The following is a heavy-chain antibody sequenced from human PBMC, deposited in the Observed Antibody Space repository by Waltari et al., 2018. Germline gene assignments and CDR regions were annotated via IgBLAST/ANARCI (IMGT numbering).Heavy chain of an antibody. J-gene: IGHJ4*02. V-gene: IGHV4-4*02. CDR3: AKISLHREGYS. Sequence: QLQLQESGPGLVKSSGTLSLACTVSGDSISSLSWWTWVRQSPGKGLEWVGAVFQSGSDNYNPALKSRVNMSGDKSTNQFFLTLNSVTAADTAIYYCAKISLHREGYSWGQGTLVTVAS. CDR1: GDSISSLSW. CDR2: VFQSGSD. D-gene: IGHD3-3*01.